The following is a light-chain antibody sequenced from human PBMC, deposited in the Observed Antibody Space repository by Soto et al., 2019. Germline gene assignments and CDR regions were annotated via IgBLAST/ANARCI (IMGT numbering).Light chain of an antibody. CDR1: QSVSSSY. CDR2: GAS. J-gene: IGKJ1*01. Sequence: EIVLTQSPGTLSLSPGERATLSCRASQSVSSSYLAWYQQKPGQAPRLLIYGASSRATGIPDRFSGSGSGTDFTLTISRLEPEDFAVYYCQQYGSSPPTSGQGTRWIS. CDR3: QQYGSSPPT. V-gene: IGKV3-20*01.